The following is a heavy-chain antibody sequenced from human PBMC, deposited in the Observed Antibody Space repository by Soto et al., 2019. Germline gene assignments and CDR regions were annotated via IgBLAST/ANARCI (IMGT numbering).Heavy chain of an antibody. CDR2: ISSSSSYI. CDR1: GFTFSSYS. V-gene: IGHV3-21*01. CDR3: ARCAGALDYYCGMDV. D-gene: IGHD2-21*01. Sequence: TGGSLRLSCAASGFTFSSYSMNWVRQAPGKGLEWVSSISSSSSYIYYADSVKGRFTISRDNAKNSLYLQMNSLRAEDTAVYYCARCAGALDYYCGMDVWRQGTTVTVSS. J-gene: IGHJ6*02.